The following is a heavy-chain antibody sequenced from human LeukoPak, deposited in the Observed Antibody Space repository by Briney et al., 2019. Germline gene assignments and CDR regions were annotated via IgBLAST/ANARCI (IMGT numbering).Heavy chain of an antibody. CDR2: ISGSGGST. J-gene: IGHJ5*02. V-gene: IGHV3-23*01. CDR1: GFTLSSYA. CDR3: AKDIKGAAAGTGWFDP. Sequence: GGSLRLSCAASGFTLSSYAMSWVRQAPGKGLEWVSAISGSGGSTYYADSVKGRFTISRDNSKNTLYLQMNSLRAEDTAVYYCAKDIKGAAAGTGWFDPWGQGTLVTVSS. D-gene: IGHD6-13*01.